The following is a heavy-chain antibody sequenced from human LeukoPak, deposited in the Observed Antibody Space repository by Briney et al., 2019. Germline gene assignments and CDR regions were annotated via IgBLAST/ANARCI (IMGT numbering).Heavy chain of an antibody. Sequence: GGSLRLSCVASGFTFSTYWMTWVRQAPGKGLEWVSAISGSGGSTYYADSVKGLFTISRDNSKNTLYLQMNSLRAEDTAVYYCAKMDRQYYDFWSPPKNWGQGTLVTVSS. CDR3: AKMDRQYYDFWSPPKN. J-gene: IGHJ4*02. CDR2: ISGSGGST. V-gene: IGHV3-23*01. D-gene: IGHD3-3*01. CDR1: GFTFSTYW.